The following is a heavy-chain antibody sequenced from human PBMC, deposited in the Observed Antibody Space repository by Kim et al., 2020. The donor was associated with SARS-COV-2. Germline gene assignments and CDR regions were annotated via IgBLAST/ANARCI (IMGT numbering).Heavy chain of an antibody. V-gene: IGHV4-39*01. CDR2: IYYSGST. CDR3: AVSGTVDY. Sequence: SETLSLTCTVSGGSISSSSYYWGWIRQPPGKGLEWIGSIYYSGSTYYNPSLKSRVTISVDTSKNQFSLKLSSVTAADTAVYYCAVSGTVDYWGQGTLVTVSS. D-gene: IGHD3-3*01. J-gene: IGHJ4*02. CDR1: GGSISSSSYY.